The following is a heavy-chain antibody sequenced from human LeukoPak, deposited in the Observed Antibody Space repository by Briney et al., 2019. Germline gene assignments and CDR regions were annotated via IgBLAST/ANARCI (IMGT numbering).Heavy chain of an antibody. V-gene: IGHV3-7*01. D-gene: IGHD4-23*01. CDR3: ARALRHYGGNSWTRYRVGKVWYFDL. J-gene: IGHJ2*01. CDR1: GFTFSSYW. CDR2: IKQDGSEK. Sequence: GGSLRLSCAASGFTFSSYWMSWVRQAPGKGLEWVANIKQDGSEKYYVDSVKGRFTISRDNAKNSLYLQMNSLRAEDTAVYYCARALRHYGGNSWTRYRVGKVWYFDLWGRGTLVTVSS.